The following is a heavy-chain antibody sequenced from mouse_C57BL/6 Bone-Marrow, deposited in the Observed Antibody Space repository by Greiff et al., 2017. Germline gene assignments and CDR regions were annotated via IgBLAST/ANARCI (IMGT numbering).Heavy chain of an antibody. Sequence: QVQLQQSGPELVKPGASVKISCKASGYAFSSSWMNWVKQRPGKGLEWIGRIYPGDGDTNYNGKFKGKATLTADKSSSTAYMQLSSLTSEDSAVYFCARNGNYYGSSPLAYWGQGTLVTVSA. J-gene: IGHJ3*01. D-gene: IGHD1-1*01. CDR1: GYAFSSSW. CDR2: IYPGDGDT. V-gene: IGHV1-82*01. CDR3: ARNGNYYGSSPLAY.